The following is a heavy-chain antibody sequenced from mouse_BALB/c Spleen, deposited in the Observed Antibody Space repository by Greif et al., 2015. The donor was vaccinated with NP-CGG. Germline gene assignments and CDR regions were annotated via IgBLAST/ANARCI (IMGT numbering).Heavy chain of an antibody. D-gene: IGHD4-1*01. CDR1: GYTFTSYW. CDR3: ARDWDYWYFDV. V-gene: IGHV1-7*01. CDR2: INPSTGYT. Sequence: QVQLKDSGAELAKPGASVKMSCKASGYTFTSYWMHWVKQRPGQGLEWIGYINPSTGYTEYNQKFKDKATLTADKSSSTAYMQLSSLTSEDSAVYYCARDWDYWYFDVWGAGTTVTVSS. J-gene: IGHJ1*01.